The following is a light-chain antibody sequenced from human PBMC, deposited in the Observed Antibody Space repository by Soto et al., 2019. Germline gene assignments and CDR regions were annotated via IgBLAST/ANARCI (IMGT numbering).Light chain of an antibody. CDR3: QQRKNWPLT. V-gene: IGKV3-11*01. J-gene: IGKJ4*01. Sequence: EIVLTQSPATLSLSPGERATLSCRASQTIDNYLHWYQQKPGQAPRLLIYDAFYRAAGVPARFSGVGSGTDFTLTISSLEPEDFAFYYCQQRKNWPLTFGGGTRVEI. CDR2: DAF. CDR1: QTIDNY.